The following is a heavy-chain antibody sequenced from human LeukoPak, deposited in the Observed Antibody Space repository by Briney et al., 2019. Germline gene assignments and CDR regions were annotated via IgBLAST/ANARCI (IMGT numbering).Heavy chain of an antibody. V-gene: IGHV1-69*13. J-gene: IGHJ6*02. D-gene: IGHD3-3*01. CDR2: IIPIFGTA. CDR1: GGTFISYA. Sequence: ASVKVSCKASGGTFISYAISWVRQAPGQGLEWMGGIIPIFGTANYAQKFQGRVTITADESTSTAYMELSSLRSEDTAVYYCARAVDFWSGYSQQPNYYGMDVWGQGTTVTVSS. CDR3: ARAVDFWSGYSQQPNYYGMDV.